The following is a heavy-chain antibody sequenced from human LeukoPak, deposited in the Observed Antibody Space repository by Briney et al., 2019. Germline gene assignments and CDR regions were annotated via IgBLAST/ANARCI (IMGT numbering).Heavy chain of an antibody. D-gene: IGHD3-10*01. Sequence: SETLSLTCTVSGGSISPYYWSWIRQAPGKGLEWIGNIYYSGSTNYNPSLNSRVTILVDTSKNQFSLRLTSVTAADTAVYHCASSGGVFNAFDIWGQGTMVTVSS. V-gene: IGHV4-59*01. CDR3: ASSGGVFNAFDI. J-gene: IGHJ3*02. CDR2: IYYSGST. CDR1: GGSISPYY.